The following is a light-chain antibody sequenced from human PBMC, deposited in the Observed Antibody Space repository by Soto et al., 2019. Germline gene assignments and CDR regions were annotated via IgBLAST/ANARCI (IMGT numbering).Light chain of an antibody. CDR2: EVS. V-gene: IGLV2-14*01. J-gene: IGLJ1*01. CDR3: SSYTSSSPFV. Sequence: QSALTQPASVSGSTGQSITISCTGTRSDVGGYNYVSWYQQHTGKAPKLMIYEVSNRPSGVSNRFSGSKSGNTASLTISGLQDEDEADYYCSSYTSSSPFVFGTGTKLTVL. CDR1: RSDVGGYNY.